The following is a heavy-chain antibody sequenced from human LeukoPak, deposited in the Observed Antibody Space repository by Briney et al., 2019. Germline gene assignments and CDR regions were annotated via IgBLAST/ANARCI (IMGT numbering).Heavy chain of an antibody. D-gene: IGHD6-19*01. CDR2: IYYRGST. CDR1: GDSISSSSYY. CDR3: ARGVRYSSGWYGEYYFDY. Sequence: SETLSLTCAVSGDSISSSSYYWGWIRQPPGKGLEWIGSIYYRGSTYYNPSLKSRVTISVDTSKNQFSLKLSSVTAADTAVYYCARGVRYSSGWYGEYYFDYWGQGTLVTVSS. V-gene: IGHV4-39*01. J-gene: IGHJ4*02.